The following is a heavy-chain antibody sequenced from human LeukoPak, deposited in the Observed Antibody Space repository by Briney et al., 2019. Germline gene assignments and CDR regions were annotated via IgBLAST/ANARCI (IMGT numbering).Heavy chain of an antibody. CDR1: GYSFTSYW. J-gene: IGHJ6*02. CDR2: IYPGDSDT. V-gene: IGHV5-51*01. Sequence: GESLKISCKGSGYSFTSYWIGWVRQMPGKGLEWMGIIYPGDSDTRYSPSFQGQVTISADKSISTAYLQWSSLEASDTAMYYCARSETPPYCSSTSCYNYYYGMDVWGQGTTVTVSS. CDR3: ARSETPPYCSSTSCYNYYYGMDV. D-gene: IGHD2-2*02.